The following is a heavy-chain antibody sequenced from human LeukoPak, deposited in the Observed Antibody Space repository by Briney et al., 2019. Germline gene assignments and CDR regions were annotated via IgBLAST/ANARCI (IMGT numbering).Heavy chain of an antibody. V-gene: IGHV3-23*01. Sequence: GGSLRLSCAASGFTFNNYAMSWVRQPPGEGLEWGSCISASGGTTYYADSVKGRFTISRDNSKNTLYLQMNSLRAEDTAVYYCARTYFYDSGGYYYWGQGTLVTVSS. CDR2: ISASGGTT. D-gene: IGHD3-22*01. CDR3: ARTYFYDSGGYYY. CDR1: GFTFNNYA. J-gene: IGHJ4*02.